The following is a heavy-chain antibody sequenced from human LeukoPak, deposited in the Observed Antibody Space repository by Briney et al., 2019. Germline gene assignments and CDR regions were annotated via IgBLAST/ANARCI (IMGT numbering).Heavy chain of an antibody. V-gene: IGHV3-30*15. Sequence: GGSLRLSCTASGFTFGDYAMHWVRQAPGKGLEWLAVMSLDGSSIYYADSVRGRFTISRDNSKNTLFLQMSSLRVEDTAVYYCARDSGKLRYLDLWGQGTLLTVSS. CDR3: ARDSGKLRYLDL. D-gene: IGHD3-9*01. J-gene: IGHJ4*02. CDR1: GFTFGDYA. CDR2: MSLDGSSI.